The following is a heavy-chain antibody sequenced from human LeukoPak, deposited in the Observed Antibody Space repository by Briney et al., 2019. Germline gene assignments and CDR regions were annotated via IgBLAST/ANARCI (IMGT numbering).Heavy chain of an antibody. J-gene: IGHJ4*02. D-gene: IGHD1/OR15-1a*01. CDR3: ARDLTTSDN. Sequence: GGSLRLACAASGFTFDDYGMSWVRQAPGKGLEWVSGINWSGGRTGYADSLKDRFTISRDNAKNTLYLQMNSLRDEDTALYYCARDLTTSDNWAQGTLVTVSS. CDR2: INWSGGRT. V-gene: IGHV3-20*04. CDR1: GFTFDDYG.